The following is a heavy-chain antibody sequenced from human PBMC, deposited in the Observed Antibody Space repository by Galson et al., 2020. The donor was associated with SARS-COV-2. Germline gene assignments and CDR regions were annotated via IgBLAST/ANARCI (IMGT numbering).Heavy chain of an antibody. V-gene: IGHV2-5*02. Sequence: SGPTLVKPTQTLTLICTFSGFSLTTSGVGVVWIRQPPGKALEWLSIIYWDDDERYIPSLKSRLTITKDTSKNQVVLTMTNMYPVDTATYYSTHRRSDCDDGGDDGDFCYGAFEVWSQGKMVTVSS. D-gene: IGHD2-21*01. CDR2: IYWDDDE. J-gene: IGHJ3*01. CDR3: THRRSDCDDGGDDGDFCYGAFEV. CDR1: GFSLTTSGVG.